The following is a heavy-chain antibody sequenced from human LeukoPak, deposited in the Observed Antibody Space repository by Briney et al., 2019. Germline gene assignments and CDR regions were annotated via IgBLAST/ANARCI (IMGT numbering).Heavy chain of an antibody. CDR2: VNHRGTI. CDR1: GGSFTYNF. CDR3: ARLHLWPENWFDS. J-gene: IGHJ5*01. Sequence: PSAPLSLTCGVSGGSFTYNFWGWIRQIPGKGVEWIGEVNHRGTINYNPSLKSRVAISVDTSKNQSSLKLSSVTAADTAVYYCARLHLWPENWFDSWGPGTLVTVTS. V-gene: IGHV4-34*01. D-gene: IGHD3-10*01.